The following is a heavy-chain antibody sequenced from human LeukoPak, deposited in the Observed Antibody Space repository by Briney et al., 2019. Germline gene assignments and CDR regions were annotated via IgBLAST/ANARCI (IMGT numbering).Heavy chain of an antibody. V-gene: IGHV5-51*01. J-gene: IGHJ5*02. CDR2: IYPGDSDT. CDR1: GYSFTSYW. Sequence: GESLQISCKGPGYSFTSYWIGWGRRLPGKGVEWMGIIYPGDSDTRYSPSFQGQVTISADKSISTAYLQWSSLKASDTAMYYCARGTDLIDWFDPWGQGTLVTVSS. CDR3: ARGTDLIDWFDP.